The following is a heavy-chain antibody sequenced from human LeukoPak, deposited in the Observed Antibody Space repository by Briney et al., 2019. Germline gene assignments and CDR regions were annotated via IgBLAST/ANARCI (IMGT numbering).Heavy chain of an antibody. Sequence: PGGSLRLSCAASGFTFDDYPMHWVRQAPGKGLEWVSGISWNSGSIGYADSVKGRFTISRDNAKNSLYLQMNSLRAEDTALYYCAKDVAAAGSVADYWGQGTLVTVSS. CDR1: GFTFDDYP. V-gene: IGHV3-9*01. J-gene: IGHJ4*02. CDR2: ISWNSGSI. D-gene: IGHD6-13*01. CDR3: AKDVAAAGSVADY.